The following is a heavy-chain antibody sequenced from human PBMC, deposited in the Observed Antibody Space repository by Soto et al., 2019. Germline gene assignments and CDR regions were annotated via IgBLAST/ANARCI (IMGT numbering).Heavy chain of an antibody. D-gene: IGHD3-3*01. CDR2: ISGSGGST. CDR3: AKARTYYDFWSGYDYYYYGMDV. V-gene: IGHV3-23*01. Sequence: PSYEPPVFKLSRSGLSSFRQAPGKELAWVSAISGSGGSTYYADSVKGRFTISRDNSKNTLYLQMNSLRAEDTAVYYCAKARTYYDFWSGYDYYYYGMDVWVQGTTVTVSS. CDR1: VFKLSRSG. J-gene: IGHJ6*02.